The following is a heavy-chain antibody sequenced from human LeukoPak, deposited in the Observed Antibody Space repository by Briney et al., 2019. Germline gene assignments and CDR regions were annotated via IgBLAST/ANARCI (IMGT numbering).Heavy chain of an antibody. CDR3: ARTRYYDFWSGYYTYFDY. J-gene: IGHJ4*02. V-gene: IGHV4-59*01. Sequence: SETLSLTCTVSGCSISSYYWSWIRQPPGKGLEWIGYIYYSGSTNYNPSLKSRVTISVDTSKNQFSLKLSSVTAADTAVYYCARTRYYDFWSGYYTYFDYWAREPWSPSPQ. D-gene: IGHD3-3*01. CDR1: GCSISSYY. CDR2: IYYSGST.